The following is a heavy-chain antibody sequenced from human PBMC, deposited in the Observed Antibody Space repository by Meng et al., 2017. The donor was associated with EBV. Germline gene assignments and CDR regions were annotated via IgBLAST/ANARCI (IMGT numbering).Heavy chain of an antibody. D-gene: IGHD3-10*01. J-gene: IGHJ4*02. V-gene: IGHV1-69*01. Sequence: QVRWVKAGGGVKKTGSAVKVSCKTSGGPFRYYAISWVRQAPGQGLEWLGGFLPRLGAPNYAQKFHGRVKITADESTSTHYMDLSSLRSEDTAIYYCASESGRGYTPDYWGQGTLVTASS. CDR1: GGPFRYYA. CDR2: FLPRLGAP. CDR3: ASESGRGYTPDY.